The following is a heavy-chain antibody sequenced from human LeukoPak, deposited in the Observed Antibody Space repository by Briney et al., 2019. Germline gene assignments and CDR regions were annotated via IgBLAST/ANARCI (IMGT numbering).Heavy chain of an antibody. CDR1: GGTFSSYA. D-gene: IGHD4-17*01. V-gene: IGHV1-69*05. CDR3: ARDRSYGDYISDY. Sequence: ASVKVSCKASGGTFSSYAINWVRQAPGQGLEWMGGIIPIFGTANYAQKLQGRVAMTTDTSTSTAYMELRSLRSDDTAVYYCARDRSYGDYISDYWGQGTLVTVSS. J-gene: IGHJ4*02. CDR2: IIPIFGTA.